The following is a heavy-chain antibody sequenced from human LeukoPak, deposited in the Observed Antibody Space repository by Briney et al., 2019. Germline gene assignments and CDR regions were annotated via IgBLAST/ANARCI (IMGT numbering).Heavy chain of an antibody. CDR2: INHSGST. CDR1: GGSFNGYY. Sequence: SETLSLTCAVYGGSFNGYYWSWIRQPPGKGLEWIGEINHSGSTNYNPSLKSRVTISVDTSKNQFSLKLSSVTAANTAVYYCARQKDYVWGSYRPSAFDYWGQGTLVTVSS. CDR3: ARQKDYVWGSYRPSAFDY. V-gene: IGHV4-34*01. D-gene: IGHD3-16*02. J-gene: IGHJ4*02.